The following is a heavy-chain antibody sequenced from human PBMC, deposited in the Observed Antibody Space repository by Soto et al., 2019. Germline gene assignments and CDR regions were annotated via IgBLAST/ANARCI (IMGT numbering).Heavy chain of an antibody. CDR2: FDPEDGET. V-gene: IGHV1-24*01. Sequence: GASVKVSCKVSGYTLTELSMHWVRQAPGKGLEWMGGFDPEDGETIYAQKFQGRVTMTEDTSTDTAYMELSSLRSEDTAVYYCATGLGLAAAGTWYYYYGMDVWGQGTTVTVSS. CDR1: GYTLTELS. J-gene: IGHJ6*02. D-gene: IGHD6-13*01. CDR3: ATGLGLAAAGTWYYYYGMDV.